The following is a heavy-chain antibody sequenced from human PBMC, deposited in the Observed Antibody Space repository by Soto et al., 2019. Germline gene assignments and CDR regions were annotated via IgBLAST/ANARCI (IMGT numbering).Heavy chain of an antibody. CDR2: IWYDGSNK. D-gene: IGHD6-13*01. Sequence: GESLKISCAASGFTFSSYGMHWVRQAPGKGLEWVAVIWYDGSNKYYADSVKGRFTISRDNSKNTLYLQMNSLRAEDTAVYYCARDLIADNYYYGMDVWGQGTTVTVSS. CDR1: GFTFSSYG. CDR3: ARDLIADNYYYGMDV. J-gene: IGHJ6*02. V-gene: IGHV3-33*01.